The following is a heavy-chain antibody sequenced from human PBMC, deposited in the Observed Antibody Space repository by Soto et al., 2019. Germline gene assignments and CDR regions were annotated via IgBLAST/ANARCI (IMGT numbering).Heavy chain of an antibody. Sequence: EVQLLESGGGLVQPGGSLRLSCAASGFRFNNYAMTWVRQAPGKGLEWVSSISDSSTSTYYADSVKGRFTISRDNFKNTLSLQMDSPTVEDTAVYYCAKGGGGRPTYSGMDVWGQGTTVTVSS. J-gene: IGHJ6*02. CDR2: ISDSSTST. D-gene: IGHD3-10*01. CDR3: AKGGGGRPTYSGMDV. V-gene: IGHV3-23*01. CDR1: GFRFNNYA.